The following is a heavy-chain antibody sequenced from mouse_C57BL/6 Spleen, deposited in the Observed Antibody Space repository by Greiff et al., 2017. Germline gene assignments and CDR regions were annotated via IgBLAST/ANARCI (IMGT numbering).Heavy chain of an antibody. J-gene: IGHJ1*03. CDR2: IYPGDGDT. CDR3: ARSSYYGNYGWYFDV. CDR1: GYAFSSSW. V-gene: IGHV1-82*01. Sequence: QVQLKESGPELVKPGASVKISCKASGYAFSSSWMNWVKQRPGKGLEWIGRIYPGDGDTNYNGKFKGKATLTADKSSSTAYMQLSSLTSEDSAVYFCARSSYYGNYGWYFDVWGTGTTVTVSS. D-gene: IGHD2-10*01.